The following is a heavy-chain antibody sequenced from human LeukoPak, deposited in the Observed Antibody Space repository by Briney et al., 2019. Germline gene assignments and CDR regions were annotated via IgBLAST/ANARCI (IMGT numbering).Heavy chain of an antibody. CDR2: ISSYSSYI. D-gene: IGHD4-17*01. Sequence: GGSLRLSCAAPEFTFSSYDMNWVRQAPGKGLEWVSSISSYSSYIYYADSVKGRFTISRDNAKNSLYLQMNSLRAEDTAVYYCARDRSNGDYAFDYWGQGALVTVSS. CDR3: ARDRSNGDYAFDY. CDR1: EFTFSSYD. V-gene: IGHV3-21*01. J-gene: IGHJ4*02.